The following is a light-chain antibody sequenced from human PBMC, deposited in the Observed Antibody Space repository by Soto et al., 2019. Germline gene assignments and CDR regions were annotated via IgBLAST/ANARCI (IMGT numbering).Light chain of an antibody. CDR2: AAS. Sequence: DIHMTQSPSSLSASVGDRVTITCRASQSISSYLNWYQRKPGKAPKLLINAASTLQSGVPSRFSGSGSGTDFTLTISCLQPEDFATYFCQQSYSTPRTFGQGTKLEIK. CDR1: QSISSY. J-gene: IGKJ2*01. CDR3: QQSYSTPRT. V-gene: IGKV1-39*01.